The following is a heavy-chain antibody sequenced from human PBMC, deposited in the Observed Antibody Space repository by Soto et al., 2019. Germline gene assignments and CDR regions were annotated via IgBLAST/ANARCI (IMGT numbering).Heavy chain of an antibody. CDR2: FYHSGST. CDR3: ARGILHCSSASCFYNWFDP. J-gene: IGHJ5*02. CDR1: GDSVASGNYY. D-gene: IGHD2-2*01. V-gene: IGHV4-61*01. Sequence: SETLCLTCTVSGDSVASGNYYWSWIRQPPGKRLEYIGFFYHSGSTDYSPSLKSRVTISVDTSKNQFSLRLSSVTAADTAAYYCARGILHCSSASCFYNWFDPWGQGTLVTVSS.